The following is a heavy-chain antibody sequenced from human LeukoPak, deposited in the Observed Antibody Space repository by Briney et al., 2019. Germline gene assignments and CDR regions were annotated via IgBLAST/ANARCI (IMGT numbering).Heavy chain of an antibody. CDR2: IYSGGST. V-gene: IGHV3-53*05. CDR1: GFTVSSNY. J-gene: IGHJ2*01. Sequence: GGSLRLSCAASGFTVSSNYMSWVRQAPGKGLEWVSVIYSGGSTYYADSVKGRFTISRDNSKNTLYLQMNSLRAEDTALYYCAKDMWVRFVDIVATSYFDLWGRGTLVTVSS. CDR3: AKDMWVRFVDIVATSYFDL. D-gene: IGHD5-12*01.